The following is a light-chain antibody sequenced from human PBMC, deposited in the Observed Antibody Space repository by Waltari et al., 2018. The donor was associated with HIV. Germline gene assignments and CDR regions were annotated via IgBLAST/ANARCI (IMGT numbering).Light chain of an antibody. CDR1: SSNLGRNN. Sequence: QSVLTQPPSASGTPGQRVTISCSGSSSNLGRNNLYCYQQLPGPPPQLLFHGSTQRPSGVPDRFSGSKSGTSASLAISGLRSEDEADYYCAAWDDSLSGPWVFGGGTELTVL. CDR2: GST. J-gene: IGLJ3*02. CDR3: AAWDDSLSGPWV. V-gene: IGLV1-47*01.